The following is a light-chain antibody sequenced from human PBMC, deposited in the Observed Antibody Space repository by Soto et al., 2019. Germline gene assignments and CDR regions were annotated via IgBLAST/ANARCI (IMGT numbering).Light chain of an antibody. Sequence: MVLTQSPGTLSLSRGERATLSCRASQSVSSNYLAWYQQKPGQAPRLLMYGASTRASGIPARFSGSGSGTEFTLTISSLQSEDFAVYYCQQYDNWPRTFGQGTKVDIK. CDR1: QSVSSN. CDR3: QQYDNWPRT. J-gene: IGKJ1*01. V-gene: IGKV3-15*01. CDR2: GAS.